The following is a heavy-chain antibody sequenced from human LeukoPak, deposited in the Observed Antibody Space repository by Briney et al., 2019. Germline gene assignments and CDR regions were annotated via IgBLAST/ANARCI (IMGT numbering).Heavy chain of an antibody. CDR2: MYSSGTT. V-gene: IGHV4-4*07. D-gene: IGHD4-17*01. J-gene: IGHJ4*02. Sequence: SETLSLTCTVSGGSISSYYWSWIRQPAGNGLEWIGRMYSSGTTNYNPSLKSRVTMSVDTSKNQFSLKLSSVTAADTAVYYCARVAYGDYYFDYWGQGTLVTVSS. CDR3: ARVAYGDYYFDY. CDR1: GGSISSYY.